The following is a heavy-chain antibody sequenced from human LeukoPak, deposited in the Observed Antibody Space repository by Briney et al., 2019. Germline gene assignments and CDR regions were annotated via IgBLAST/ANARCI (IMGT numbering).Heavy chain of an antibody. CDR1: GFTFSSYA. V-gene: IGHV3-30-3*01. Sequence: GGSLRLSCAASGFTFSSYAMHWVRQAPGKGLEWVAVISYDGNSKSNADSVKGRFTISRDNSKNTLYLQMNSLRGEDTAVYYRARDSIYDSSGYYYAYFDHWGQGTLVTVSS. CDR2: ISYDGNSK. CDR3: ARDSIYDSSGYYYAYFDH. J-gene: IGHJ4*02. D-gene: IGHD3-22*01.